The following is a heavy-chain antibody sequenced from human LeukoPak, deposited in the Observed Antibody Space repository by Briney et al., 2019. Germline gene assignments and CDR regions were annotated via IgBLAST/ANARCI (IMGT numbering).Heavy chain of an antibody. D-gene: IGHD6-13*01. CDR1: GFTFSSYG. CDR2: IRYDGSNK. J-gene: IGHJ6*03. Sequence: PGGSLRLSCAASGFTFSSYGMHWVRQAPGKGLEWVAFIRYDGSNKYYADSVKGRFTISRDNSKNTLYLQMNSLRAEDTAVYYCAKGVGSSYYYYYMDVWGKGTTVTISS. V-gene: IGHV3-30*02. CDR3: AKGVGSSYYYYYMDV.